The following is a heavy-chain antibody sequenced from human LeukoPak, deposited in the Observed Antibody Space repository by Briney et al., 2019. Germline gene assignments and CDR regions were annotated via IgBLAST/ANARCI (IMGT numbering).Heavy chain of an antibody. CDR2: IYTSGNN. Sequence: SHTLSLTCTVSGRSISSGSYYWSWIRQPAGKGLEWIGRIYTSGNNNYNPSHTGRVTISVDQSKNQFSLKLSSVTAADTAVYYCARPDGNAFDIWGQGTMVTVSS. V-gene: IGHV4-61*02. CDR1: GRSISSGSYY. D-gene: IGHD2-15*01. CDR3: ARPDGNAFDI. J-gene: IGHJ3*02.